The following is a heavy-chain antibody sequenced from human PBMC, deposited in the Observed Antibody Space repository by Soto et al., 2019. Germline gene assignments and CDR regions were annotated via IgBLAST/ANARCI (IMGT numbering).Heavy chain of an antibody. J-gene: IGHJ6*02. CDR1: GGSISSYY. D-gene: IGHD3-22*01. CDR2: IYLGGST. Sequence: QVQLQESGPGLVKPSETLSLTCTVSGGSISSYYWSWIRQSAGKGLEWIGRIYLGGSTNYNPSLKSRVTLSVDTSKKQFSLKLSSVTAADTAVYYCARSNEDSSGSPRDYYGMDVWGQGTTVTVS. V-gene: IGHV4-4*07. CDR3: ARSNEDSSGSPRDYYGMDV.